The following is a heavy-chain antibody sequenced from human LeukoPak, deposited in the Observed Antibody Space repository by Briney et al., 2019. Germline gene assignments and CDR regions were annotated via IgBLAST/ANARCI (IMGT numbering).Heavy chain of an antibody. J-gene: IGHJ4*02. V-gene: IGHV3-21*04. D-gene: IGHD6-19*01. Sequence: GGSLRLSCAASGFTFSSYSMNWVRQAPGKGLEWVSSISSSSSYIYYADSVKGRFTISRDNAKNSLYLQMNSLRAEDTAVYYCARVSSSGWFEPNYFDYWGQGTLVTVSS. CDR2: ISSSSSYI. CDR3: ARVSSSGWFEPNYFDY. CDR1: GFTFSSYS.